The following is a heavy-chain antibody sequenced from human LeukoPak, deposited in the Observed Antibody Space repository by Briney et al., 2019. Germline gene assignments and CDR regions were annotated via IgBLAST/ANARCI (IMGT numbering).Heavy chain of an antibody. CDR1: GFTFSSYA. D-gene: IGHD6-19*01. J-gene: IGHJ5*02. CDR3: AKDRGIAVVNWFDP. V-gene: IGHV3-23*01. CDR2: ISGSGGNT. Sequence: GGSLRLSCAASGFTFSSYAMSWVRQAPGKGLEWVSVISGSGGNTHYADSVKGRFTVSRDNSKNTLFLQMNSLRGEDTAVYYCAKDRGIAVVNWFDPWGQGTLVTVSS.